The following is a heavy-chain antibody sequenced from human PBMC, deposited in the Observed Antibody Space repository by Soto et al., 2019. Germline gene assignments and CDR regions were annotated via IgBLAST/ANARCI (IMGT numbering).Heavy chain of an antibody. V-gene: IGHV3-15*01. J-gene: IGHJ6*02. D-gene: IGHD6-19*01. CDR3: TTAGVAVAGRYYYYGMDV. Sequence: GGSLRLSCAASGFTFSNAWMSWVRQAPGKGLEWVGRIKSKTDGGTTDYAAPVKGRFTISRDDSKNTLYLQMNSLKTEDTAVYYCTTAGVAVAGRYYYYGMDVWGQGTTVTVS. CDR2: IKSKTDGGTT. CDR1: GFTFSNAW.